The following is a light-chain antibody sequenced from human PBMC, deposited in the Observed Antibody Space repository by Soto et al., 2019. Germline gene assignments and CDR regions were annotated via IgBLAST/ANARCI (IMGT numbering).Light chain of an antibody. CDR3: CSYAGGPYV. CDR2: DVS. J-gene: IGLJ1*01. CDR1: SSDVGGYNY. Sequence: QSVLTQPRSVSASPGQSVASACTGTSSDVGGYNYVSWYQQHPGKAPKLMIYDVSKRPSGVPDRFSGSKSGNTASLTISGLQAEDEADYYCCSYAGGPYVFGTGTKVTVL. V-gene: IGLV2-11*01.